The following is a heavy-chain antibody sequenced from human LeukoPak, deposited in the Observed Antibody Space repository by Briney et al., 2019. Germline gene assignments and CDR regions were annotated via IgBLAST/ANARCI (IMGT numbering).Heavy chain of an antibody. CDR3: ARNSCPSGSCYDNRGYFDY. D-gene: IGHD2-15*01. Sequence: SETLSLTCTVSGGSISSSSYYWGWIRQPPGKGLEWIAYIYYSGSTFYNPSLKSRVTISVDTSKNQLSLKLSSVTAADTAVYYCARNSCPSGSCYDNRGYFDYWGQGTLVTVSS. CDR1: GGSISSSSYY. J-gene: IGHJ4*02. CDR2: IYYSGST. V-gene: IGHV4-39*07.